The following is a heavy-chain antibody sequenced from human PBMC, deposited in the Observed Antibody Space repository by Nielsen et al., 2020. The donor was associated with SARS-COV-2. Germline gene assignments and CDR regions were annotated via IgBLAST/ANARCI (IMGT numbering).Heavy chain of an antibody. CDR3: ARLYYGSGSYGLLAYYYGMDV. CDR2: IYPGDSDT. CDR1: GYSFTSYW. V-gene: IGHV5-51*07. D-gene: IGHD3-10*01. Sequence: GESLKISCKGSGYSFTSYWIGWVHQMPGKGLEWMGIIYPGDSDTRYSPSFQGQVTISADKSISTAYLQWSSLKASDTAMYYCARLYYGSGSYGLLAYYYGMDVWGQGTTVTVSS. J-gene: IGHJ6*02.